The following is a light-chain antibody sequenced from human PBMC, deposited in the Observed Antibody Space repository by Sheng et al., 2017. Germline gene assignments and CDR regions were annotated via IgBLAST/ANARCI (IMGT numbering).Light chain of an antibody. J-gene: IGLJ7*01. CDR2: EDK. CDR3: QAWDSNIVV. V-gene: IGLV3-1*01. CDR1: ELGNKY. Sequence: SYDLAQPPSVSVSPGQTAIITCSGDELGNKYTCWYQQKPGQSPVLVIYEDKKRPSGIPERFSGSNSGNTATLTISGTQATDEADYFCQAWDSNIVVFGGGTHLTVL.